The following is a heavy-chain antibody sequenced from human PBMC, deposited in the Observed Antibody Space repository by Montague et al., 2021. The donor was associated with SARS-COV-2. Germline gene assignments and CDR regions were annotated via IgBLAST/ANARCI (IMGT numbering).Heavy chain of an antibody. D-gene: IGHD3-9*01. J-gene: IGHJ6*02. Sequence: SETLSLTCTVSGGSISSYYWSWIRQPPGKGLEWIGYIYYSGSTNYNPSLKSRVTISVDTSKNQFSLKLSSVTAADTALYYCARHNSSDWLLIPHVDYYWMDDWGQGTTVTVSS. CDR3: ARHNSSDWLLIPHVDYYWMDD. V-gene: IGHV4-59*08. CDR1: GGSISSYY. CDR2: IYYSGST.